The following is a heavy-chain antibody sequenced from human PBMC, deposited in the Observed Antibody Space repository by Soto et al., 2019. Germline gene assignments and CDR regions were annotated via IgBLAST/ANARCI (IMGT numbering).Heavy chain of an antibody. CDR2: ISAYNGNT. CDR1: GDTFSSYA. D-gene: IGHD4-17*01. J-gene: IGHJ4*02. CDR3: AREILYGDYDGY. Sequence: ASVKVSCKASGDTFSSYAISWVRQAPGQGLEWMGWISAYNGNTNYAQKLQGRVTMTTDTSTSTAYMELRSLRSDDTAVYYCAREILYGDYDGYRGQGTLVTVSS. V-gene: IGHV1-18*01.